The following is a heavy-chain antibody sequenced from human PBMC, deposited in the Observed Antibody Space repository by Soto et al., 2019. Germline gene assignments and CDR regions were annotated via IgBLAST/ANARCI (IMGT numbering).Heavy chain of an antibody. V-gene: IGHV3-48*01. Sequence: EVQLVESGGGLVQPGGSLRLSCAASGFTFSSYSMNWVRQAPGKGLEWVSYISSSSSTIYYADSVKGRFTISRDNAKNSLYLQMNSLRAEDTAVYYCARGARNLEWLLYPFDAFDIWGQGTMVTVSS. J-gene: IGHJ3*02. CDR2: ISSSSSTI. D-gene: IGHD3-3*01. CDR3: ARGARNLEWLLYPFDAFDI. CDR1: GFTFSSYS.